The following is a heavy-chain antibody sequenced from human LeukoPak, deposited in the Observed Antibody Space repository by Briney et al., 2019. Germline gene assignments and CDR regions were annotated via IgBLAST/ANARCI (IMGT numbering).Heavy chain of an antibody. J-gene: IGHJ3*02. D-gene: IGHD6-19*01. Sequence: SETLSLTCTVSGGSISTYYWSWIRQPPGKGLEWIWNVYYSGSTNYNPSLKSRVTISVETSKNHFSLKLSSVTAADTAIYYCARPYSSGWRGAFDIWGQGTMVTVS. V-gene: IGHV4-59*08. CDR2: VYYSGST. CDR3: ARPYSSGWRGAFDI. CDR1: GGSISTYY.